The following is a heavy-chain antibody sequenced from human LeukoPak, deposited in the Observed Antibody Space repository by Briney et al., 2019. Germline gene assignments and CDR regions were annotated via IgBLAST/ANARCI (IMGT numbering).Heavy chain of an antibody. CDR2: INHSGST. D-gene: IGHD5-24*01. V-gene: IGHV4-34*01. CDR3: ARHGSNYGPFDY. Sequence: PSETLSLTCAVYGASFSGYYWSWIRQPPGKGLEWIGEINHSGSTNYNPSLKSRVTTSVDTSKNQFSLKLSSVTAADTAVYYCARHGSNYGPFDYWGQGIVVTVSS. J-gene: IGHJ4*02. CDR1: GASFSGYY.